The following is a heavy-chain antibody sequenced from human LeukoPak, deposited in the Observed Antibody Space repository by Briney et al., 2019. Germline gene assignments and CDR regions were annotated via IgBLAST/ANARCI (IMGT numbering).Heavy chain of an antibody. CDR3: TRGSIAYYYMDV. CDR2: INHSGST. CDR1: GGSLRVYY. Sequence: SETLSLTCAVYGGSLRVYYWSWSRKPQGKGLEWIGEINHSGSTNYNPSLKSRVTISVDTSKNQFSPKLSSVTAADTAVYYCTRGSIAYYYMDVWGKGTTVTISS. D-gene: IGHD3-22*01. V-gene: IGHV4-34*01. J-gene: IGHJ6*03.